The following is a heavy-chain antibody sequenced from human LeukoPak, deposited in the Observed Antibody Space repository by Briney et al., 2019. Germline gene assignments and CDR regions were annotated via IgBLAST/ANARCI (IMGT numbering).Heavy chain of an antibody. CDR2: INHSGST. Sequence: SETLSLTCAVYGGSFSGYYWSWIRQPPGNGLEWIGEINHSGSTNYNPSLKSRVTISVDTSKNQFSLKLSSVTAADTAVYYCASSSYYYGMDVWGQGTTVTVSS. D-gene: IGHD2/OR15-2a*01. CDR1: GGSFSGYY. CDR3: ASSSYYYGMDV. V-gene: IGHV4-34*01. J-gene: IGHJ6*02.